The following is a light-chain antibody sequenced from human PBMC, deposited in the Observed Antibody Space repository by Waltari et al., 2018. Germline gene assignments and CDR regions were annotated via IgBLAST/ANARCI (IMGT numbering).Light chain of an antibody. J-gene: IGLJ3*02. CDR1: NSNIGRNL. CDR3: ASWDDSLKAWV. Sequence: QSLLSQPPSASGTPGPWVTISCFGTNSNIGRNLVSWYQQLPRTAPKLLIYNDYQRPSGVPDRFAASKSGTSASLAIGGIQSEDETDYYCASWDDSLKAWVFGGGTKLTVL. CDR2: NDY. V-gene: IGLV1-44*01.